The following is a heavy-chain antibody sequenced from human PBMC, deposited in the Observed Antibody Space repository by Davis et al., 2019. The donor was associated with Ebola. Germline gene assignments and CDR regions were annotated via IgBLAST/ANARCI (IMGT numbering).Heavy chain of an antibody. CDR1: GFTFSSYG. CDR3: AKESYYDILTGYYIWYYYGMDV. Sequence: GESLKISCAASGFTFSSYGMHWVRQAPGKGLEWVAVISYDGSNKYYADSVKGRFTISRDNSKNTLYLQMNSLRAEDTAVYYCAKESYYDILTGYYIWYYYGMDVWGQGTTVTVSS. V-gene: IGHV3-30*18. J-gene: IGHJ6*02. D-gene: IGHD3-9*01. CDR2: ISYDGSNK.